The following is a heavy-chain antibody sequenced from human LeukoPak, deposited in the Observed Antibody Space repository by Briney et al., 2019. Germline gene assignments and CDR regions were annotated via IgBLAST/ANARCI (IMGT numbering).Heavy chain of an antibody. CDR3: ARLRAWDYYDSSGSTPAEYFQH. V-gene: IGHV5-51*01. Sequence: GESLKISCKASGYTFTSYWIGWVRQMPGKGLEWLGIIYPGDSDTRYSPSFQGQVTISADKSISTAYLQWSSLKASDTAMYYCARLRAWDYYDSSGSTPAEYFQHWGQGTLVTVSS. CDR1: GYTFTSYW. D-gene: IGHD3-22*01. J-gene: IGHJ1*01. CDR2: IYPGDSDT.